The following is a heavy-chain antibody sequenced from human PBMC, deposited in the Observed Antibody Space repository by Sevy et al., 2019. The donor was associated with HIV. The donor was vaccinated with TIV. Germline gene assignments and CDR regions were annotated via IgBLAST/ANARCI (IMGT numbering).Heavy chain of an antibody. J-gene: IGHJ3*02. D-gene: IGHD1-20*01. CDR1: GGSIATHY. Sequence: SETLSLTCTVSGGSIATHYWSWLRQPAGKGLEWIGRIYISESTNYNPSFWSRGTLSLDASKNQFSLKLKSVTAADTAVYYCARDNLNVSVYLGGDDAFDTWGEGTKVTVSS. CDR2: IYISEST. V-gene: IGHV4-4*07. CDR3: ARDNLNVSVYLGGDDAFDT.